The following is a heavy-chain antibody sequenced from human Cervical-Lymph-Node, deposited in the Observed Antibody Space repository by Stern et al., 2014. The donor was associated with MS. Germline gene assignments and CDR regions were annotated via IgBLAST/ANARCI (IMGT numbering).Heavy chain of an antibody. D-gene: IGHD3-10*01. J-gene: IGHJ4*02. V-gene: IGHV1-69*01. Sequence: QVQLVESGSEVDKPGASVNVSCTPSGDTFDSYGMSWVRQAPGEGLEWVGGIFPFFGTPIYAQKFQGRVTMAADESTTTAYMELANLSVEDTAVYYCATSAYGLVHWGQGTLVTVSS. CDR2: IFPFFGTP. CDR1: GDTFDSYG. CDR3: ATSAYGLVH.